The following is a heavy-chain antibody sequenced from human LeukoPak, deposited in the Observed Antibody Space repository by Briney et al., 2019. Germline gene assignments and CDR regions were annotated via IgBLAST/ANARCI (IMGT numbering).Heavy chain of an antibody. CDR2: IIPIFGTA. J-gene: IGHJ5*02. V-gene: IGHV1-69*05. CDR1: GGTFSSYA. D-gene: IGHD3-9*01. Sequence: SVKVSCKASGGTFSSYAISWVRQAPGQGLEWMGGIIPIFGTANYAQKLQGRVTITTDESTSTAYMELSSLRSEDTAVYYCAREHYDILTGLVGGWLDPWGQGTLVTVSS. CDR3: AREHYDILTGLVGGWLDP.